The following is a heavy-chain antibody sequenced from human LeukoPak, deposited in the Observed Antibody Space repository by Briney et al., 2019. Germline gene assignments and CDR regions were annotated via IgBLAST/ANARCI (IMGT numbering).Heavy chain of an antibody. CDR3: ARNAECSSTSCYYHLLYAFDI. V-gene: IGHV3-53*01. CDR2: IYSGGST. Sequence: GGSLRLSCAASGFTVSSNYMSWVRQAPGKGLEWVSVIYSGGSTYYTDSVKGRFTISRDNSKNTLYLQMNSLRAEDTAVYYCARNAECSSTSCYYHLLYAFDIWGQGTMVTVSS. D-gene: IGHD2-2*01. CDR1: GFTVSSNY. J-gene: IGHJ3*02.